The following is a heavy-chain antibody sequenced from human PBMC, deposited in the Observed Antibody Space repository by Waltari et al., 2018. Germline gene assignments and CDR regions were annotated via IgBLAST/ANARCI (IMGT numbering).Heavy chain of an antibody. J-gene: IGHJ6*03. CDR1: GGTLSSFP. D-gene: IGHD3-3*01. CDR2: IIPIFGTT. Sequence: QVQLVQSGAEVTQPGSSVKVSCKASGGTLSSFPFTWVPQAPGQGLKWGGGIIPIFGTTNDAQKFQGRVTISADESTSTVFLELSSLRAEDTAVYYCARDFWSGTDYYYYMDVWGKGTTVTVSS. CDR3: ARDFWSGTDYYYYMDV. V-gene: IGHV1-69*01.